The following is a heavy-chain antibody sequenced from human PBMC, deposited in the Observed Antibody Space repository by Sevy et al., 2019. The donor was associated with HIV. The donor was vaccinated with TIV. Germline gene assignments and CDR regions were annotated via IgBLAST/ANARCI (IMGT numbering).Heavy chain of an antibody. Sequence: GGSLILSCTGSGFTFGDYAMSWFRQAPGMGLEWVGFIRSKDYGGATEYAASVKGRFTISRDHSKRIADLQMNSLKTEDTAVYYCTRGYYYDSSGYSDYWGQGTLVTVSS. V-gene: IGHV3-49*03. D-gene: IGHD3-22*01. J-gene: IGHJ4*02. CDR1: GFTFGDYA. CDR3: TRGYYYDSSGYSDY. CDR2: IRSKDYGGAT.